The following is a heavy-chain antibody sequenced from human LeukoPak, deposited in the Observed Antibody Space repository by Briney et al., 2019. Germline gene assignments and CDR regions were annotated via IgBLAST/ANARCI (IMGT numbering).Heavy chain of an antibody. CDR1: GYTFTSYG. D-gene: IGHD2-2*01. Sequence: ASVKVSCKASGYTFTSYGIGWVRQAPGQGLEWMGWISAYNGNTNYAQKLQGRVTMTTDTSTSTAYMELRSLRSDDTAVYYCARSEIRHLIVPAAMIGWFDPWGQGTLVTVSS. V-gene: IGHV1-18*01. CDR3: ARSEIRHLIVPAAMIGWFDP. CDR2: ISAYNGNT. J-gene: IGHJ5*02.